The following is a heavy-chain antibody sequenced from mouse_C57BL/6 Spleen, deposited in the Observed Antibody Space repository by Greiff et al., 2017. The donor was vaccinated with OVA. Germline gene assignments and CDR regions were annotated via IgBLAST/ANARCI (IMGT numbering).Heavy chain of an antibody. CDR1: GFTFSSYA. CDR2: ISDGGSYT. D-gene: IGHD1-1*01. Sequence: EVKLVESGGGLVKPGGSLKLSCAASGFTFSSYAMSWVRQTPEKRLEWVATISDGGSYTYYPDNVKGRFTISRDNAKNNLYLQMSHLKSEDTAMYYCARDDYGSLYAMDYWGQGTSVTVSS. CDR3: ARDDYGSLYAMDY. J-gene: IGHJ4*01. V-gene: IGHV5-4*01.